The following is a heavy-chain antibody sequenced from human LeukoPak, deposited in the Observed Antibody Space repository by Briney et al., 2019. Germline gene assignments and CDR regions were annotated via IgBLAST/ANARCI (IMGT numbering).Heavy chain of an antibody. V-gene: IGHV5-51*01. Sequence: GESLKISCKGSGYGFTSYWIGWVRQMPGKGLEWMGIIYPGDSDTRYSPSFQGQVTLSADKSISTAYLQWSSLKASDTAMYYCARQDQRYSGPGWFDPWGQGTLVTVSS. CDR3: ARQDQRYSGPGWFDP. D-gene: IGHD5-12*01. CDR2: IYPGDSDT. J-gene: IGHJ5*02. CDR1: GYGFTSYW.